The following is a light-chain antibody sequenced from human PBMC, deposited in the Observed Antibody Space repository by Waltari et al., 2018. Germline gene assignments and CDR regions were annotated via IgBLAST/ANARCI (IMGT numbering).Light chain of an antibody. CDR1: IWGDKY. Sequence: SSELTQPPSLSVSPGQTASITCSGDIWGDKYACWYQQKAGQSPVLVIYQDTKAPSGIPDSFAGSNTGNTATLTISGNQTMDEADYDCQALDTSGVVFGGGTKLTVL. V-gene: IGLV3-1*01. CDR2: QDT. J-gene: IGLJ2*01. CDR3: QALDTSGVV.